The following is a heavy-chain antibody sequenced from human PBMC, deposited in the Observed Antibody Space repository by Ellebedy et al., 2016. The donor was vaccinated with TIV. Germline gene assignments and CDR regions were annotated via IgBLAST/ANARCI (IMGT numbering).Heavy chain of an antibody. CDR2: IKQDGSEK. CDR1: GFTFSIYW. V-gene: IGHV3-7*01. D-gene: IGHD4-17*01. J-gene: IGHJ4*02. CDR3: SRHTDYALDY. Sequence: GESLKISCAASGFTFSIYWMSWVRQAPGKGMECVANIKQDGSEKSYVDSVKGRLTISRDNAKNSLYLQMNSLRAEDTAVYYCSRHTDYALDYWGQGPLVTVSS.